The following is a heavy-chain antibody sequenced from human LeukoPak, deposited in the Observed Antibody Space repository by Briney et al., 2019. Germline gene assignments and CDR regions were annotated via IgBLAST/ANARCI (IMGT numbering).Heavy chain of an antibody. V-gene: IGHV4-39*01. J-gene: IGHJ4*02. CDR3: ARHTNRGRHEDY. D-gene: IGHD1-14*01. Sequence: PSETLSLTCTVSGDSISSSSFYWGWIRQPPGKGLEWIGSIYYSGSTYYNPSLMSRVTISVDTSKNQFSLKLNSVTAADTAVYYCARHTNRGRHEDYWGQGTLVTVSS. CDR1: GDSISSSSFY. CDR2: IYYSGST.